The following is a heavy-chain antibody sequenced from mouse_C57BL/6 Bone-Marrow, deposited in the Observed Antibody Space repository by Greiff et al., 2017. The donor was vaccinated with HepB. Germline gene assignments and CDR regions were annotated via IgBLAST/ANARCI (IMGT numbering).Heavy chain of an antibody. Sequence: VQLKQSGAELVRPGASVKLSCTASGFNIKDYYMHWVKQRPEQGLEWIGRIDPEDGDTEYAPKFQGKATMTADTSSNTAYLQLSSLTSEDTAVYYCTTTYDYDYWYFDVWGTGTTVTVSS. CDR2: IDPEDGDT. V-gene: IGHV14-1*01. CDR1: GFNIKDYY. CDR3: TTTYDYDYWYFDV. D-gene: IGHD2-4*01. J-gene: IGHJ1*03.